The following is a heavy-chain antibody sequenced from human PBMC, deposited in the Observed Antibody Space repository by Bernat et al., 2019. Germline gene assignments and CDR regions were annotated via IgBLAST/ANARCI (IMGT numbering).Heavy chain of an antibody. D-gene: IGHD6-19*01. Sequence: EVQLVESGGGLVQHEGSLRRSGVGSGFTVRSYEWNWVRQTPGKGMEWISYISHGVSLIYYAESVQGRFNISREHANNSLYPQMNSLRAEDTALYYRVRERSRGYCGLWGNGTTVTVSS. CDR1: GFTVRSYE. CDR2: ISHGVSLI. V-gene: IGHV3-48*03. CDR3: VRERSRGYCGL. J-gene: IGHJ6*04.